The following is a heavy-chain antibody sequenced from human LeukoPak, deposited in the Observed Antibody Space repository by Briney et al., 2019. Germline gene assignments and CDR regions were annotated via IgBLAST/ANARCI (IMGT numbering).Heavy chain of an antibody. Sequence: SETLSLTCAVYGGSFSGYYWSWIRQPPGKGLEWIGEINHSGSTNYNPSLKSRVTISVDTSKNQFSLKLSSVTAADTAVYYWASQRGSDPFIFDYWGQGTLVTVSS. J-gene: IGHJ4*02. CDR2: INHSGST. D-gene: IGHD3-10*01. CDR1: GGSFSGYY. V-gene: IGHV4-34*01. CDR3: ASQRGSDPFIFDY.